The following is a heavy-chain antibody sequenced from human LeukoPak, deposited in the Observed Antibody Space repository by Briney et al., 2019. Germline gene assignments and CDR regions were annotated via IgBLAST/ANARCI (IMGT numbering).Heavy chain of an antibody. V-gene: IGHV4-30-2*01. CDR3: ASGIAAWTTGFDY. J-gene: IGHJ4*02. CDR1: GGSISSGGYY. D-gene: IGHD6-13*01. CDR2: IYQSGST. Sequence: SETLSLTCTVSGGSISSGGYYWSWIRQPSGKGLEWIAYIYQSGSTYYNPSLKSRVTISVDRSKNQFSLKLSSVTAADTAVYYCASGIAAWTTGFDYWGQGTLVTVSS.